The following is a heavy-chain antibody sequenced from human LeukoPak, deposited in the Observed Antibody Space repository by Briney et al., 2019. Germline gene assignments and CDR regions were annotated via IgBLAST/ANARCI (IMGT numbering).Heavy chain of an antibody. D-gene: IGHD3-10*01. J-gene: IGHJ4*02. CDR1: GGSISSYY. CDR3: ASNSFDYYGSGSYSVDY. Sequence: SETLSLTCTVSGGSISSYYWSWIRQPPGKGLEWIGYIYYSGSTNYNPSLKSRVTISVDTSKNQFSLKLSSVNAADTAVYYCASNSFDYYGSGSYSVDYWGQGTLVTVSS. V-gene: IGHV4-59*12. CDR2: IYYSGST.